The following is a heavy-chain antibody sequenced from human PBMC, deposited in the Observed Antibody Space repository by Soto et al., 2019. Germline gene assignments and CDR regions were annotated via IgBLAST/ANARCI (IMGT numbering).Heavy chain of an antibody. CDR3: ARDSRKFDS. J-gene: IGHJ4*02. CDR1: GYTFTSYY. CDR2: INPSGGST. V-gene: IGHV1-46*01. Sequence: QVQLVQSGAEVKKPGASVKVSCKASGYTFTSYYMHWVRQAPGQGLEWMGIINPSGGSTSYAQKFQGRVTIHRDTPTSTVYMELSSLRSEATALYYCARDSRKFDSWGQGTLVTVSS.